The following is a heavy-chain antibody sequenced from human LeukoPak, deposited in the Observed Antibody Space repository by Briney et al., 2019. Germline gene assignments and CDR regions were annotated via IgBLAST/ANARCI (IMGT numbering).Heavy chain of an antibody. CDR1: GGSISSGSYY. CDR3: ARGKNWGEAFDI. V-gene: IGHV4-61*02. J-gene: IGHJ3*02. D-gene: IGHD7-27*01. Sequence: ASETLSLTCTASGGSISSGSYYWSWIRQPAGKGLEWIGRIYTSGSTNYNPSLKSRVTISVDTSKNQFSLKLSSVTAADTAVYYCARGKNWGEAFDIWGQGTMVTVSS. CDR2: IYTSGST.